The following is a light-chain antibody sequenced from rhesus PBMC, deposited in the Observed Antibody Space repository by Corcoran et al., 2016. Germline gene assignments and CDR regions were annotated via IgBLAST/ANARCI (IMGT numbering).Light chain of an antibody. V-gene: IGKV1-69*01. J-gene: IGKJ4*01. Sequence: DIQMTQSPSSLSASVGDRVTITCRASQGISNWLAWYQQKPGKAPKLQIYRASNLETGVPSRFNGSGSGTDFSIPISSLQPEDIATYYCQQHDNSPLTFGGGTKVELK. CDR1: QGISNW. CDR2: RAS. CDR3: QQHDNSPLT.